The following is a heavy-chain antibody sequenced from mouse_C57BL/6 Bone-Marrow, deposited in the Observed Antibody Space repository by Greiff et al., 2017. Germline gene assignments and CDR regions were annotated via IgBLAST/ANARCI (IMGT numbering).Heavy chain of an antibody. V-gene: IGHV1-54*01. CDR1: GYAFTNYL. J-gene: IGHJ3*01. Sequence: QVQLKESGAELVRPGTSVKVSCKASGYAFTNYLIEWVKQRPGQGLEWIGVINPGSGGTKYNEKFKGKATLTADKSSSTAYMQLSSLTSEASAVYFCARSKNWDSWFAYWGQGTLVTVSA. CDR2: INPGSGGT. D-gene: IGHD4-1*01. CDR3: ARSKNWDSWFAY.